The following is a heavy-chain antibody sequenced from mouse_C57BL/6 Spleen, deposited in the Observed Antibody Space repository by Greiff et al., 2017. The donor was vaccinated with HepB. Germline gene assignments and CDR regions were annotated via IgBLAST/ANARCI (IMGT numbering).Heavy chain of an antibody. Sequence: QVQLKQSGPELVKPGASVKISCKASGYAFSSSWMNWVKQRPGKGLGWIGRIYPGDGDTNYNGKFKGKATLTADKSSSTAYMQLSSLTSEDSAVYFCARVGGFAYWGQGTLVTVSA. V-gene: IGHV1-82*01. CDR2: IYPGDGDT. J-gene: IGHJ3*01. CDR3: ARVGGFAY. CDR1: GYAFSSSW.